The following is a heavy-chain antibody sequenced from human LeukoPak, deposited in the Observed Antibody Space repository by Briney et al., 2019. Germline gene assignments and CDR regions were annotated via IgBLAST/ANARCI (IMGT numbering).Heavy chain of an antibody. CDR2: IYYSGST. J-gene: IGHJ4*02. Sequence: PSETLSLTCTVSGGSISSYYWSWIRQPPGQGLEWIGYIYYSGSTNYNPSLKSRVTISVDTSKNQFSLRLSSVTAADTAVYYCARAERRDGYNGARNILGYWGQGTLVTVSS. D-gene: IGHD5-24*01. CDR3: ARAERRDGYNGARNILGY. V-gene: IGHV4-59*01. CDR1: GGSISSYY.